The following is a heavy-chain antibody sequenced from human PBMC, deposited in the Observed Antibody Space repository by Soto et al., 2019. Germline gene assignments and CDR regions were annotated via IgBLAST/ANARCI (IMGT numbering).Heavy chain of an antibody. CDR2: INAGNGNT. CDR1: GYTFTSYS. Sequence: ASVKVSCKASGYTFTSYSMHWVRQGPGQRLEWMGWINAGNGNTKYSQKFQGRVTITRDTSASTAYMELSSLRSEDTAVYYCARATMVRGVIRYYFDYWGQGTLVTVSS. CDR3: ARATMVRGVIRYYFDY. V-gene: IGHV1-3*01. J-gene: IGHJ4*02. D-gene: IGHD3-10*01.